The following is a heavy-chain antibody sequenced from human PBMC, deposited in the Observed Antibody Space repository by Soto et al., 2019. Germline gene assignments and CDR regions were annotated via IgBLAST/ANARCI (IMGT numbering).Heavy chain of an antibody. D-gene: IGHD4-17*01. CDR2: ITGSGDKR. Sequence: EVHLLESGGGLVQPGGSLRLSCAASGFTFSSYAMSWVRQAPGKGLEWVSGITGSGDKRYYADSVKGRFTISRDNSKNTLYLQMNSLRVEDTAVLYCAKDYGDFWDPLDYWGQGTLVTVSS. J-gene: IGHJ4*02. CDR3: AKDYGDFWDPLDY. CDR1: GFTFSSYA. V-gene: IGHV3-23*01.